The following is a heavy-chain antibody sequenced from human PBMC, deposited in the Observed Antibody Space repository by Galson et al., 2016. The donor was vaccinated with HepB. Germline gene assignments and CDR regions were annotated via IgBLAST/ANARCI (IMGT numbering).Heavy chain of an antibody. V-gene: IGHV1-18*01. CDR1: GFTFTGYG. CDR2: IIVYDGNT. D-gene: IGHD6-13*01. CDR3: ARDYGGTWYDY. J-gene: IGHJ4*02. Sequence: SVKVSCKASGFTFTGYGISWARQAPGQGLEWLGWIIVYDGNTNYAQNFQGRLTMTTDTSTSTAYLELRRLRYDDTAIYYCARDYGGTWYDYWGQGTQVTVSS.